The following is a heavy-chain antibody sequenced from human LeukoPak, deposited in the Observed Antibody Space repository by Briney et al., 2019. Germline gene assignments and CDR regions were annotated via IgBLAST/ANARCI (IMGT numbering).Heavy chain of an antibody. CDR1: GFTFSSYE. CDR3: TRDQTPYY. CDR2: IRSKVYGGTP. V-gene: IGHV3-49*04. Sequence: GGSLRLSCAASGFTFSSYEMNWVRQAPGKGLEWVGFIRSKVYGGTPEYAASVKGRFTISRDDSKGIAYLQMNSLKTEDTAVYYCTRDQTPYYWGQGTLVTVSS. J-gene: IGHJ4*02.